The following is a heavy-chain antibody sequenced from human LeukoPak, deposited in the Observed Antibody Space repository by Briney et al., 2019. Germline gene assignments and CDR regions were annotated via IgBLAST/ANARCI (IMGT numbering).Heavy chain of an antibody. V-gene: IGHV1-24*01. CDR2: FDPEDGET. J-gene: IGHJ4*02. D-gene: IGHD2-2*01. CDR1: GYTLTELS. CDR3: ATDLFRLGYCISTSCYGGY. Sequence: GASVKVSCKVSGYTLTELSMHWVRQAPGKGLEWMGGFDPEDGETIYAQKFQGRVTMTEDTSTDTAYMELSSMRSEDTAVYYCATDLFRLGYCISTSCYGGYWGQGTLVTVSS.